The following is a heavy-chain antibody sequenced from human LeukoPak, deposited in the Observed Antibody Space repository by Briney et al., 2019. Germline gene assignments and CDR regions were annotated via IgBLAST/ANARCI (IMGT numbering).Heavy chain of an antibody. CDR1: GSTFSSYA. V-gene: IGHV3-23*01. D-gene: IGHD2-15*01. CDR2: ISGSGGST. Sequence: PGGSLRLSCAASGSTFSSYAMSWVRQAPGKGLEWVSAISGSGGSTYYADSVKGRFTISRDNSKNTLYLQMNSLRAEDTAVYYCAKCACSGGRCYPLYWGQGTLVTVSS. J-gene: IGHJ4*02. CDR3: AKCACSGGRCYPLY.